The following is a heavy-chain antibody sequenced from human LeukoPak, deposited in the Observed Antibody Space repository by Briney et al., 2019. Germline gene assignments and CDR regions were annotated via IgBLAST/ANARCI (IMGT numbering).Heavy chain of an antibody. Sequence: GGSLRLSCAASGFTFSSYSMNWVRQAPGKGLEWVSSISSSSSFIYYADSVKGRFTISRDNAKNSLYLQMNSLRAEDTAVYYCAKDHCSSTSCYLHFDYWGQGTLVTVSS. CDR1: GFTFSSYS. D-gene: IGHD2-2*01. V-gene: IGHV3-21*01. J-gene: IGHJ4*02. CDR3: AKDHCSSTSCYLHFDY. CDR2: ISSSSSFI.